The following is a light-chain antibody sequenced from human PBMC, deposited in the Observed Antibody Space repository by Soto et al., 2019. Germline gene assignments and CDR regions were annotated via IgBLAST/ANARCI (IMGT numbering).Light chain of an antibody. J-gene: IGLJ2*01. Sequence: QSVLTQPPSVSAAPGQKVTISCTGSSSNIGDNYVSWYQQFPGTAPQLLIYDNNERPSGIPDRFSASKSGTSATLGITGLQTGDEADYYCGTWDSSLGAGVFGGGTQLTVL. CDR3: GTWDSSLGAGV. V-gene: IGLV1-51*01. CDR2: DNN. CDR1: SSNIGDNY.